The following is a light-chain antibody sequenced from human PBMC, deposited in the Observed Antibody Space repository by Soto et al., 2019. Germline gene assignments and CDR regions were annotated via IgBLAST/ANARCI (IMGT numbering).Light chain of an antibody. CDR3: QQYGSSHLN. J-gene: IGKJ5*01. CDR1: QSVSSSY. CDR2: GAS. Sequence: EILLMQSPGTLSLSPGERATLSCRASQSVSSSYLAWYQQKPGQAPRLLIYGASSSATGIPDRFSGSGSGTDFTLTISRLEPEDFAVYYCQQYGSSHLNFGQGTRLEIK. V-gene: IGKV3-20*01.